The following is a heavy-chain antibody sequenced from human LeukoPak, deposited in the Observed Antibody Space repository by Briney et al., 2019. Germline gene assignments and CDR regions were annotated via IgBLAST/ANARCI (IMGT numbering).Heavy chain of an antibody. CDR3: ARDSGGGDFDY. V-gene: IGHV3-21*01. Sequence: GGSLRLSCAASEFTFSTYSMNWVRQAPGKGLEWVSSISSSSTYIYYADSVKGRFTISGDNAKNSLHLQMNSLRAEDTAVYYCARDSGGGDFDYWGQGTLVTVSS. CDR1: EFTFSTYS. J-gene: IGHJ4*02. CDR2: ISSSSTYI. D-gene: IGHD3-16*01.